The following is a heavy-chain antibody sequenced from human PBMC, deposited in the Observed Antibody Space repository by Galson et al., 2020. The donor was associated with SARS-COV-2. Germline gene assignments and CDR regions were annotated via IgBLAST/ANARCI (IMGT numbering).Heavy chain of an antibody. CDR3: AHSGITASGVVVSGGSFDV. V-gene: IGHV2-5*02. J-gene: IGHJ3*01. CDR2: IYWDDDT. D-gene: IGHD2-15*01. CDR1: GFSLTTRGVG. Sequence: SGPTLVKPTQPLTLTCSFSGFSLTTRGVGVGWIRQPPGKALEWLGLIYWDDDTSHSPHLKNRLTLTKDTSKNQVVLTLTDVDPEDTGTYFCAHSGITASGVVVSGGSFDVWGQGTMVTVSS.